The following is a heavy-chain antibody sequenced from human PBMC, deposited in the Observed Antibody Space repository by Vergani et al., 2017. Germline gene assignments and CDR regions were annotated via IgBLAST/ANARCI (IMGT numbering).Heavy chain of an antibody. CDR3: ARETVVTSWDGYRFHYMDV. D-gene: IGHD3-16*02. Sequence: QVQLQESGPGLVKPSQTLFLTCSVSGGAVNSGSNFWTWIRQPAGKGLEWIGRTSTDGSTNYNPSLKSRVTVSVDTSKTQISLRLTSVTAEDTAVYYCARETVVTSWDGYRFHYMDVWGKGTTVTVSS. J-gene: IGHJ6*03. CDR1: GGAVNSGSNF. CDR2: TSTDGST. V-gene: IGHV4-61*02.